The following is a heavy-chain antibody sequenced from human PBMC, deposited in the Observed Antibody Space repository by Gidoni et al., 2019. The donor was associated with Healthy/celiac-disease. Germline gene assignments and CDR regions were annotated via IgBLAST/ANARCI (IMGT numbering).Heavy chain of an antibody. CDR1: GFTFSSYW. CDR2: IKQDGSEK. V-gene: IGHV3-7*01. CDR3: ARDLWSNYNPRSRNDY. Sequence: EVQLVESGGGLVQPGGSLRLSCAASGFTFSSYWMSWVRQAPGKGLEWVANIKQDGSEKYYVDSVKGRFTISRDNAKNSLYLQMNSLRAEDTAVYYCARDLWSNYNPRSRNDYWGQGTLVTVSS. J-gene: IGHJ4*02. D-gene: IGHD1-7*01.